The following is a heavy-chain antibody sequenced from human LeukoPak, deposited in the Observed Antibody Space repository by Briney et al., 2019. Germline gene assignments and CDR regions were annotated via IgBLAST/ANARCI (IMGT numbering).Heavy chain of an antibody. CDR3: ARDQSSSGWHSDY. J-gene: IGHJ4*02. CDR1: GGTFSSYA. Sequence: ASVKVSCKASGGTFSSYAISWVRQAPGQGLEWMGRIIPILGIANYAQKFQGRVTITADKSTSTAYMEMSSLRSEDTAVYYCARDQSSSGWHSDYWGQGTLVTVSS. V-gene: IGHV1-69*04. CDR2: IIPILGIA. D-gene: IGHD6-19*01.